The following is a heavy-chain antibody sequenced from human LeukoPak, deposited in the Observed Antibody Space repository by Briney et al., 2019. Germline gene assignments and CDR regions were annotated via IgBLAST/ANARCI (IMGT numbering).Heavy chain of an antibody. CDR1: GYTFTGDG. J-gene: IGHJ4*02. Sequence: ASVKVSCKASGYTFTGDGISWVRQAPGQGLEWMGWISAYNGNTNYAQKLQGRVTMTTDTSTSTAYMELRSLRSDATAVYYCARQESHFDWLLGNDVPFDYWGQGTMVTVSS. CDR2: ISAYNGNT. V-gene: IGHV1-18*01. D-gene: IGHD3-9*01. CDR3: ARQESHFDWLLGNDVPFDY.